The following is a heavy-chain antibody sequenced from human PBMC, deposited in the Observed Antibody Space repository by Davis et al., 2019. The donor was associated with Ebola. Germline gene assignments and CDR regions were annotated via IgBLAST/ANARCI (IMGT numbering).Heavy chain of an antibody. V-gene: IGHV1-18*04. J-gene: IGHJ6*04. D-gene: IGHD3-10*01. CDR3: ARDRVLLWFGELLSLSYYYGMDV. CDR2: ITPYNGNT. Sequence: AASVKVSCKASGYTFTSYDISWVRQAPGQGPEWMGWITPYNGNTNHAQKFQGRVTMTRDTSTSTVYMELSSLRSEDTAVYYCARDRVLLWFGELLSLSYYYGMDVWGKGTTVTVSS. CDR1: GYTFTSYD.